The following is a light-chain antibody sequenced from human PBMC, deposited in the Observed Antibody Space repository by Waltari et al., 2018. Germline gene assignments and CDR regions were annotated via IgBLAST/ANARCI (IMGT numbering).Light chain of an antibody. CDR2: AAF. J-gene: IGKJ1*01. Sequence: IQMTHSPSSLSESVGDRVTISCRASQTISNYLNWYQQKPGKAPKVLIYAAFTLQSGVPSRFSGSGSGTDFTLTISSLQPEDFATYYCQQSYGSPRTFGQGTKVEIK. CDR3: QQSYGSPRT. CDR1: QTISNY. V-gene: IGKV1-39*01.